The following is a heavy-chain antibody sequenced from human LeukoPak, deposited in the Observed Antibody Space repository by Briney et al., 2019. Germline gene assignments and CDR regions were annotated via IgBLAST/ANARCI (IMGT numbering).Heavy chain of an antibody. V-gene: IGHV3-48*04. Sequence: GGSLRLSCAASGFSFSSYSMNWVRQAPGKGLEWVSYISPSSSTIYYADSVKGRFTISRDNAKNSLYLQMNSLRAEDTAVYYCVREARESGGFDYWGQGTLVTVSS. D-gene: IGHD2-15*01. J-gene: IGHJ4*02. CDR1: GFSFSSYS. CDR3: VREARESGGFDY. CDR2: ISPSSSTI.